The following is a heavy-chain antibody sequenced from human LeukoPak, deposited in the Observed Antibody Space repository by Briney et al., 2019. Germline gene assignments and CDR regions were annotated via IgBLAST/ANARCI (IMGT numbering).Heavy chain of an antibody. CDR1: GGSISSYY. CDR2: IYHSGST. CDR3: ARRAYSSGYYFFDF. D-gene: IGHD3-22*01. V-gene: IGHV4-59*07. J-gene: IGHJ4*02. Sequence: PSDTLSLTCTVSGGSISSYYWSWLRQPPGKAPEWIGYIYHSGSTNYNPSLKSRVTISIDTSKNQFSLKLSSVTAADTAVYYCARRAYSSGYYFFDFWGQGTLVTVSS.